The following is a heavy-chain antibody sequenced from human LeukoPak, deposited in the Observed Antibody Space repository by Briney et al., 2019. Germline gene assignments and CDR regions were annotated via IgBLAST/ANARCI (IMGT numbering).Heavy chain of an antibody. CDR3: ARHYCTGGYCSIDY. CDR1: GGSISGPN. Sequence: SETLSLTCTVSGGSISGPNWSWVRQPPGKGLNWIGYIYYSGSAYYNPSLKSRVTISVDTSKHQFSLNVNSVTAADTAVYYCARHYCTGGYCSIDYWGQGILVTVSS. CDR2: IYYSGSA. D-gene: IGHD2-8*02. V-gene: IGHV4-59*08. J-gene: IGHJ4*02.